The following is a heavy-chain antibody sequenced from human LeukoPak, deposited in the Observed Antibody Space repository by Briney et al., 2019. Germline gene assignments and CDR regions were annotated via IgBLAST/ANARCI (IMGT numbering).Heavy chain of an antibody. D-gene: IGHD6-13*01. Sequence: GGSLRLSCAASGFTLDGYAMHWVRQAPGQGVEWVSLICGDGGSTYYADSAQGRFTISRDNSKNSLYLQMSSLRTEDTALYYCAKDSSPSSSSFTGWGQGTLVTVSS. CDR2: ICGDGGST. CDR3: AKDSSPSSSSFTG. J-gene: IGHJ4*02. CDR1: GFTLDGYA. V-gene: IGHV3-43*02.